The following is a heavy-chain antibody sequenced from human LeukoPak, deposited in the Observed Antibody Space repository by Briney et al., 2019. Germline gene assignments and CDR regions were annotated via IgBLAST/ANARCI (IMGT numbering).Heavy chain of an antibody. Sequence: ASVKVSCKASGYTFTGYYMHWVRQAPGQGLEWMGWINPNSGDTSYAQKFQGRVTMTRDTSISTAYMELSRLRSDDTAVYYCARPPCTSRYEVDNWFDPWGQGTLVTVSS. CDR3: ARPPCTSRYEVDNWFDP. V-gene: IGHV1-2*02. D-gene: IGHD2-2*01. J-gene: IGHJ5*02. CDR1: GYTFTGYY. CDR2: INPNSGDT.